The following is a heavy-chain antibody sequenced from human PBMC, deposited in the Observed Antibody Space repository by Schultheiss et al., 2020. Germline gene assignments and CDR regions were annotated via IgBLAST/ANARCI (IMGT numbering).Heavy chain of an antibody. Sequence: ASVKVSCKVSGSTLTELSMHWVRQAPGKGLEWMGGFDPEDGETIYAQKFQGRVTMTEDTSTDTAYMELSSLRSEDTAVYYCARGPQSVVVTPFDYWGQGTLVTVSS. CDR2: FDPEDGET. J-gene: IGHJ4*02. V-gene: IGHV1-24*01. CDR3: ARGPQSVVVTPFDY. D-gene: IGHD3-22*01. CDR1: GSTLTELS.